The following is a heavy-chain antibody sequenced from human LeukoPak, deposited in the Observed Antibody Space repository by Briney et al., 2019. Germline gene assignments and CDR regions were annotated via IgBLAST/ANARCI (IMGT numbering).Heavy chain of an antibody. CDR3: AKAQDYYDSSGYDY. D-gene: IGHD3-22*01. CDR2: ISGSGGST. V-gene: IGHV3-23*01. CDR1: GFPFSIYG. Sequence: PGGTLRLSCAGSGFPFSIYGMNWVRQAPGKGLEWVSAISGSGGSTYYADSVKGRFTISRDNSKNTLYLQMNSLRAEDTAVYYCAKAQDYYDSSGYDYWGQGTLVTVSS. J-gene: IGHJ4*02.